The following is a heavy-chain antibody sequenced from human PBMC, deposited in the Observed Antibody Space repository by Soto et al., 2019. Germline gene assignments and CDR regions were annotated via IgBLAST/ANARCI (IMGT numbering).Heavy chain of an antibody. D-gene: IGHD6-13*01. J-gene: IGHJ4*02. CDR3: ATSRHSSSWYYFDY. CDR1: GFTFSSYA. V-gene: IGHV3-30-3*01. Sequence: QVQLVETGGGVVQPGRSLRLSCAASGFTFSSYAMHWVRQAPGKGLEWVAVISYDGSNKYYADSVKGRFTISRDNSKNTLYLQMNSLRAEDTAVYYCATSRHSSSWYYFDYCGQGTLVTVS. CDR2: ISYDGSNK.